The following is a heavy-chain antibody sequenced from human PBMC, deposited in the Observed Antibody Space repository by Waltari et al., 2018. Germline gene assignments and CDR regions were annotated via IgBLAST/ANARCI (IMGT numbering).Heavy chain of an antibody. CDR1: GGPISSYS. V-gene: IGHV4-59*01. Sequence: QVQLQESGPGLVKPSETLSLTCTVPGGPISSYSWTWIRQPPGKGLEWIGYIYYSGSTNYNPSLKSRVTISVDTSKNQFSLKLSSVTAADTAVYYCASYSRGLRNDYWGQGTLVTVSS. J-gene: IGHJ4*02. CDR2: IYYSGST. D-gene: IGHD4-17*01. CDR3: ASYSRGLRNDY.